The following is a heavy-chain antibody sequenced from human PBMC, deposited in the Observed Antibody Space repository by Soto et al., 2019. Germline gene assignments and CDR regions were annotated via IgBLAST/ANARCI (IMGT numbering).Heavy chain of an antibody. J-gene: IGHJ6*02. D-gene: IGHD2-2*01. CDR3: AKGTVVPSPAGDDIDYYDNAVDV. Sequence: QVQLVESGGGLVKPGGSLRLSCAAXXXXXSDYYMTWIRQAPGKGLEWVSYISSSSRETNYADSVKGRSTISRDNSRNSLFLHMNNLRAEDTALYCCAKGTVVPSPAGDDIDYYDNAVDVWGQGTTVTVSS. CDR2: ISSSSRET. V-gene: IGHV3-11*06. CDR1: XXXXSDYY.